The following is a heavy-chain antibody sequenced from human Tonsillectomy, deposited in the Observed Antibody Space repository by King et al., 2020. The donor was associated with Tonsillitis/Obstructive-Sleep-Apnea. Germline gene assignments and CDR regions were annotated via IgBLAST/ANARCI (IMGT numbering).Heavy chain of an antibody. CDR2: IVVVSGNT. J-gene: IGHJ4*02. CDR3: AATYSSSSSDDY. V-gene: IGHV1-58*01. Sequence: QLVQSGPEVKKPGTSVKVSCKASGFTLTSSAVQWVRQARGQLLELIEWIVVVSGNTNYAQKFQERVTITRDMSTSTAYMELSSLRSEDTAVYYCAATYSSSSSDDYWGQGTLVTVSS. D-gene: IGHD6-6*01. CDR1: GFTLTSSA.